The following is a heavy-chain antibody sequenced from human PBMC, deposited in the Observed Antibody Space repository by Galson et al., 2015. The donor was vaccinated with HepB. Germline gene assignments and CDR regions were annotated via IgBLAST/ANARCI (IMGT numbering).Heavy chain of an antibody. CDR2: ISSSSSYI. Sequence: SLRLSCAASGFTFSSYSMNWVRQAPGKGLEWVSSISSSSSYIYYADSVKGRFTISRDNAKNSLYLQMNSLRAEDTAVYYCARDTTYNWNSNWFDPWGQGTLVTVSS. V-gene: IGHV3-21*01. CDR3: ARDTTYNWNSNWFDP. J-gene: IGHJ5*02. CDR1: GFTFSSYS. D-gene: IGHD1-1*01.